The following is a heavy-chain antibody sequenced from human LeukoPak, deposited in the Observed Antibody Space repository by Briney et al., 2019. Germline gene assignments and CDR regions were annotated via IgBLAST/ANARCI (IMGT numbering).Heavy chain of an antibody. V-gene: IGHV3-48*01. J-gene: IGHJ4*02. CDR1: GFTFSSYS. CDR2: ISSSSSTI. D-gene: IGHD5-18*01. Sequence: SGGSLRLSCAASGFTFSSYSMNWVRQAPGKGLEWVSYISSSSSTIYYADSVKGRFTISRDNAKNSLYLQMNSLRAEDTAVYYCARMAWIRGNFFSRDLDYWGQGTLVTVSS. CDR3: ARMAWIRGNFFSRDLDY.